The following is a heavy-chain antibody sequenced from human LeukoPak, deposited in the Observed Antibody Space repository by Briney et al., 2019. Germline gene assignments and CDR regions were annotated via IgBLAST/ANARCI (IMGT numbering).Heavy chain of an antibody. CDR2: ISGSGGST. V-gene: IGHV3-23*01. CDR3: AKDQGDYYDSSGYYYGAFDI. D-gene: IGHD3-22*01. Sequence: GGSLRLSCAASGFTFSSYAMSWVRQAPGKGLEWVSAISGSGGSTYYADSVKGRFTISRDNSKNTLYLQMNSLRAEDTAVYYCAKDQGDYYDSSGYYYGAFDIWGQGTMVTVSS. J-gene: IGHJ3*02. CDR1: GFTFSSYA.